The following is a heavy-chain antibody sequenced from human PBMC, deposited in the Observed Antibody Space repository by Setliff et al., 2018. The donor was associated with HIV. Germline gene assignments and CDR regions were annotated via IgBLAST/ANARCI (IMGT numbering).Heavy chain of an antibody. CDR2: IYPDDSDT. V-gene: IGHV5-51*01. CDR1: GYAFDTFW. Sequence: GESLKISCKGSGYAFDTFWISWVRQMPGKGLECMGTIYPDDSDTRYSPSFQGQVAISVDKSIRAVYLQWSSLKASDSAMYYCARSTHSESSFDYWGQGTLGTVS. D-gene: IGHD1-26*01. CDR3: ARSTHSESSFDY. J-gene: IGHJ4*02.